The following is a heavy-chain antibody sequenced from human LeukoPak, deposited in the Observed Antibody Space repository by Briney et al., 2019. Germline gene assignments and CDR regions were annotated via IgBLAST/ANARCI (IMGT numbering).Heavy chain of an antibody. CDR3: ARGPMSGSYYIDY. J-gene: IGHJ4*02. CDR1: GFTVSSNY. Sequence: GGSLRLSCAASGFTVSSNYMSWVRQAPGKGLEWVSVIYSGGTTYYADSVKGRFTISRDNSKNTLYLQMNSLRAEDTAVYYCARGPMSGSYYIDYWGQETLVTVSS. D-gene: IGHD1-26*01. V-gene: IGHV3-66*01. CDR2: IYSGGTT.